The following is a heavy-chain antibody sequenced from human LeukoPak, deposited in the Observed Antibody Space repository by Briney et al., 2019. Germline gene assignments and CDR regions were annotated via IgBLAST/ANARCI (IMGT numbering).Heavy chain of an antibody. V-gene: IGHV1-69*05. Sequence: SVKVSCKASGGTFSSYAISWVRQAPGQGLEWMGRITPIFGTANYAQKFQGRVTITTDESTSTAYMELSSLRSEDTAVYYCAREAPNYYDSSGYYPFDYWGQGTLVTVSS. CDR3: AREAPNYYDSSGYYPFDY. J-gene: IGHJ4*02. CDR1: GGTFSSYA. CDR2: ITPIFGTA. D-gene: IGHD3-22*01.